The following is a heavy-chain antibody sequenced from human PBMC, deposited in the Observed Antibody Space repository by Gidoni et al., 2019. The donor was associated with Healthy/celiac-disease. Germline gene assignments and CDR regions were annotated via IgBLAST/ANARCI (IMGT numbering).Heavy chain of an antibody. CDR1: GFTFSSYG. V-gene: IGHV3-30*18. J-gene: IGHJ5*02. CDR2: ISYDGSNK. CDR3: AKGVGYCSSTSCYNWFDP. Sequence: QVQLVESGGGVVQPGRSLRLSCAASGFTFSSYGMHWVRQAPGKGLEWVAVISYDGSNKYYADSVKGRFTISRDNSKNTLYLQMNSLRAEDTAVYYCAKGVGYCSSTSCYNWFDPWGQGTLVTVSS. D-gene: IGHD2-2*01.